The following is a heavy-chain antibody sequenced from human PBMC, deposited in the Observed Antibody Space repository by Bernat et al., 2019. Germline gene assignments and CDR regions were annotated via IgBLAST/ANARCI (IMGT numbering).Heavy chain of an antibody. V-gene: IGHV3-23*01. D-gene: IGHD2-15*01. CDR2: ISGGGDRT. J-gene: IGHJ6*02. CDR3: AKILSQVDYYWYGADV. Sequence: EVQLLESGGGLVQPGGSLRLSCVASGFTFSSYDMIWVRQAPGKGLEWVSGISGGGDRTDDADSVKGRFTISRDNSKNTLSLQMNSLRAEDTAVYYCAKILSQVDYYWYGADVWGQGTTVTVSS. CDR1: GFTFSSYD.